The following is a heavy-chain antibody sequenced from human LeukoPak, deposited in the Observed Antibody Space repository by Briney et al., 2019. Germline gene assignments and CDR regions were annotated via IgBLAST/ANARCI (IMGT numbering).Heavy chain of an antibody. CDR1: GFTVSSYY. J-gene: IGHJ4*02. CDR2: IYSGGST. V-gene: IGHV3-53*01. Sequence: GGSLRLSCGASGFTVSSYYMSWVRQAPGKGLEWVSYIYSGGSTFYADSAKGRFTLFRNNAKKTLYPQMNSLRAEGTAVYYCARDQGTTVTTEALGYWGQGTLVTVSS. D-gene: IGHD4-17*01. CDR3: ARDQGTTVTTEALGY.